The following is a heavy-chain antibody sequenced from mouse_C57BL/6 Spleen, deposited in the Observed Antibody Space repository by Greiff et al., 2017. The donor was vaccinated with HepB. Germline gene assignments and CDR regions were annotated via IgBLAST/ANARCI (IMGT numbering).Heavy chain of an antibody. CDR3: ARRGYYGSSYIFDY. J-gene: IGHJ2*01. Sequence: EVQLVESGGGLVKPGGSLKLSCAASGFTFSDYGMHWVRQAPEKGLEWVAYISSGSSTIYYADTVKDRFTISRDNAKNTLFLQMTSLRSEDTAMYYCARRGYYGSSYIFDYWGQGTTLTVSS. CDR1: GFTFSDYG. CDR2: ISSGSSTI. D-gene: IGHD1-1*01. V-gene: IGHV5-17*01.